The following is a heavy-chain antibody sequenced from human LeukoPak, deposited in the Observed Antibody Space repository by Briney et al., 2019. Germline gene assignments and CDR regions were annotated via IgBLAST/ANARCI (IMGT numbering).Heavy chain of an antibody. CDR3: AKVHGDYYAFDI. CDR1: GFAFDDYA. J-gene: IGHJ3*02. CDR2: ISWNSGSI. Sequence: GGSLRLSCAASGFAFDDYAMYWVRQAPGKGLEWVSGISWNSGSIGYADSVKGRFTISRDNAKNSLYLQMNSLRAEDTALYYCAKVHGDYYAFDIWGQGTMVTVSS. V-gene: IGHV3-9*01. D-gene: IGHD4-17*01.